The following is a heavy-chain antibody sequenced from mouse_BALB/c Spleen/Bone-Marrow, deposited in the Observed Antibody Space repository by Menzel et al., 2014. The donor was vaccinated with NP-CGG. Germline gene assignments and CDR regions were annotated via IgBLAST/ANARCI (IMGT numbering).Heavy chain of an antibody. CDR2: IFPGTGTT. CDR3: ARKGISTVIATAYFFDY. CDR1: GYTFTSYW. D-gene: IGHD2-4*01. V-gene: IGHV1S132*01. Sequence: QVQLQQSGAELVKPGASVKLSCKTFGYTFTSYWIQWVKQRPGQGLGWIGEIFPGTGTTYYNEKFKDKATLTIDTSSSTAYMQLSSLTSEDSAVYFCARKGISTVIATAYFFDYWGQGSTLTVSS. J-gene: IGHJ2*01.